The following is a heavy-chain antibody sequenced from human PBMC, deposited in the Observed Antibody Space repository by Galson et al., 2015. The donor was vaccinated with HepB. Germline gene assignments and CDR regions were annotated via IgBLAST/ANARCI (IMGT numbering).Heavy chain of an antibody. J-gene: IGHJ5*02. CDR1: GFLFSDYQ. D-gene: IGHD3-10*01. CDR3: ARAAGWLDP. Sequence: SLRLSCAASGFLFSDYQLTWIRQAPGQGLECISYISSSGTTKDYAGSVKGRCTLSRDNAKNSLDLQMNNLRVDDTAVYYCARAAGWLDPGGQGTRVTVS. V-gene: IGHV3-11*01. CDR2: ISSSGTTK.